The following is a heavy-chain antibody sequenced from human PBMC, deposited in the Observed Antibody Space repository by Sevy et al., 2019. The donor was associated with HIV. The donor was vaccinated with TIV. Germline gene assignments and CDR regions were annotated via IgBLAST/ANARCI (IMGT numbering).Heavy chain of an antibody. V-gene: IGHV1-8*01. CDR1: GYTFTSYD. Sequence: ASVKVSCKASGYTFTSYDINWVRQATGQGLEWMGWMNPNSGNTGYAQKFQGRVTRTRNTSISTAYMELGSLRSEETAVYYCARATYDFWSGYLGYYYYGMDVWGQGTTVTVSS. CDR2: MNPNSGNT. D-gene: IGHD3-3*01. CDR3: ARATYDFWSGYLGYYYYGMDV. J-gene: IGHJ6*02.